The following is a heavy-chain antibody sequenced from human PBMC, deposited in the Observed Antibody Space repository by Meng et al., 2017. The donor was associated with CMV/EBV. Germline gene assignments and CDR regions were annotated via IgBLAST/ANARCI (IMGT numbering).Heavy chain of an antibody. D-gene: IGHD3-3*01. CDR2: IIPIFGTA. V-gene: IGHV1-69*05. J-gene: IGHJ6*02. Sequence: SVKVSCKASGGTFSSYAISWVRQAPGQGLEWMGGIIPIFGTATYAQKFQGRVTITTDESTSTAYMELSSLRSEDTAVYYCARGYDFWSGPTRTYYYYGMDVWGQGTTVTVSS. CDR1: GGTFSSYA. CDR3: ARGYDFWSGPTRTYYYYGMDV.